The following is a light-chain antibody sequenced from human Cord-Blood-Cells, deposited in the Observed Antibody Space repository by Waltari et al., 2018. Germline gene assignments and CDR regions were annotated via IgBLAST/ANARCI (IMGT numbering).Light chain of an antibody. CDR1: SSNIGSNY. CDR2: RNN. V-gene: IGLV1-47*01. Sequence: QSVLTQPPSASGTPGQRVPISCSGSSSNIGSNYVYWYQQLPGTAPKPLIYRNNQRPSGVPDRFSGPKSGTSASLAISGLRSEDEADYYCAAWDDSLSGWVLGGGTKLTVL. J-gene: IGLJ3*02. CDR3: AAWDDSLSGWV.